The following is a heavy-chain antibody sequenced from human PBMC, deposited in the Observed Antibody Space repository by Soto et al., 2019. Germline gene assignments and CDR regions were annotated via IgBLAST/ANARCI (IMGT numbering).Heavy chain of an antibody. CDR1: VYVFANDW. D-gene: IGHD2-2*01. V-gene: IGHV5-51*01. Sequence: GESLKIACKGSVYVFANDWIAWVRQMPGKGLEWMGIIFPGDSDTRYSPSFQGQVTISADKSINTAYLQWSGLKASDTAIYYCARRVSAHPFFDYWGQGTLVTVSS. J-gene: IGHJ4*02. CDR3: ARRVSAHPFFDY. CDR2: IFPGDSDT.